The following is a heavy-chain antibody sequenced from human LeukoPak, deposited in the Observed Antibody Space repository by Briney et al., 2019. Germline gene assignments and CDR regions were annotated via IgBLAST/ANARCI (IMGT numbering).Heavy chain of an antibody. D-gene: IGHD3-22*01. V-gene: IGHV5-51*01. CDR3: ARRASSSGYYYQT. CDR2: IYPGDSDT. Sequence: GEPLKISCKGPGYSFTSYWIGWVRQMPGKGLEWMGIIYPGDSDTRYSPSFQGQVTISADKSISTAYLQWSSLKASDTAMYYCARRASSSGYYYQTWGQGTLVTVSS. CDR1: GYSFTSYW. J-gene: IGHJ5*02.